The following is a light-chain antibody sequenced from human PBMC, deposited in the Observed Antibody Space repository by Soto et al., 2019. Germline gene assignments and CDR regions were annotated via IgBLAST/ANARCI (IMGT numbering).Light chain of an antibody. CDR2: DVT. V-gene: IGLV2-11*01. Sequence: QSVLXQPRSVSGSPGQSVTISCTGTSSDVGGYNYVSWYQQHPGKAPKLMIYDVTTRPSGVPDRFSGSKSGNTASLTISGLQAEDEADYYCSSHAGSSVVFGTGTKVTVL. J-gene: IGLJ1*01. CDR1: SSDVGGYNY. CDR3: SSHAGSSVV.